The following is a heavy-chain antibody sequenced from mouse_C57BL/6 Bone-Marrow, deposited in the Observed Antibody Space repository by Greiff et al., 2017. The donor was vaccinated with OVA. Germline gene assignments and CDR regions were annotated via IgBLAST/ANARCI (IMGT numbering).Heavy chain of an antibody. Sequence: VQLQQSGPGLVAPSQSLSITCTVSGFSLTSYGVHWVRQPPGKGLEWLVVIWSDGSTTYNSALKSRLSISKDNSKSQVFLKMNSLQTDDTAMYYCARHYYGSREYYFDYWGQGTTLTVSS. D-gene: IGHD1-1*01. V-gene: IGHV2-6-1*01. CDR3: ARHYYGSREYYFDY. CDR1: GFSLTSYG. J-gene: IGHJ2*01. CDR2: IWSDGST.